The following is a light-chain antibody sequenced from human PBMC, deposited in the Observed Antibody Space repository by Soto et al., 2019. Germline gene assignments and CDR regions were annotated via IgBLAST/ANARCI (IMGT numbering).Light chain of an antibody. Sequence: QSVLTQPPSVSGAPGQRVTISCTGSSSNIGAIYDVHWYQHLPGTAPKLLIYANSKRPSGVPDRFSGSKSGTSASLAITGLQAEDEADYYCQSYDTSLSGSKVVFGGGTKLTVL. J-gene: IGLJ2*01. CDR2: ANS. CDR1: SSNIGAIYD. V-gene: IGLV1-40*01. CDR3: QSYDTSLSGSKVV.